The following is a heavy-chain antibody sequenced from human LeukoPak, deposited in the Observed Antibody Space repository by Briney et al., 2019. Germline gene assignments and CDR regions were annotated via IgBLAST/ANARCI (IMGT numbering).Heavy chain of an antibody. CDR1: GFTFSNAW. D-gene: IGHD3-22*01. V-gene: IGHV3-15*01. CDR2: IKSKTDGGTT. Sequence: GRSLRLSCAASGFTFSNAWMSWVRQAPGRGLEWVGRIKSKTDGGTTDYAAPVKGRFTISRDDSKNTLYLQMNSLKTEDTAVYYCTTDWGYYDSSGYYFCWGQGTLVTVSS. CDR3: TTDWGYYDSSGYYFC. J-gene: IGHJ4*02.